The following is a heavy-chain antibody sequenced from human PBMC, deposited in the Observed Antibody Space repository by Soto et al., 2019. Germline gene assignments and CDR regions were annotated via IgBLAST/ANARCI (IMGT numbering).Heavy chain of an antibody. CDR1: GDAVCSVSYY. CDR2: IYYTGHT. Sequence: PSETLSLTCTVSGDAVCSVSYYWGWVRQPPGKGLEWIGNIYYTGHTFYNPSLKSRVSISVDTSKNQFSLNLTSVTAADTAVYFCGRQYDFWSPYYYTMDVWGPGTTVTVSS. J-gene: IGHJ6*02. CDR3: GRQYDFWSPYYYTMDV. D-gene: IGHD3-3*01. V-gene: IGHV4-39*01.